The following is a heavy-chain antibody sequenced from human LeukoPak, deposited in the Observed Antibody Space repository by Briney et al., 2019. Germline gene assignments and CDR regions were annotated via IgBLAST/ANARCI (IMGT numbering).Heavy chain of an antibody. D-gene: IGHD2-15*01. J-gene: IGHJ4*02. V-gene: IGHV4-39*07. CDR3: ARGYCSGGSCYESRGYFDY. CDR2: ISYSGST. Sequence: SETLSPTCTVSGGSITSSTDYWGWIRQPPGKGLDWIGSISYSGSTYYNPSLKSRVTISLDMSKNQFSLKLSSVTAADTAVYYCARGYCSGGSCYESRGYFDYWGQGTLVTVSS. CDR1: GGSITSSTDY.